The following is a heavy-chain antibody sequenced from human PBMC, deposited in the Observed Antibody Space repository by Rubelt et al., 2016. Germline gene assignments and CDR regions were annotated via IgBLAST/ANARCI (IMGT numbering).Heavy chain of an antibody. V-gene: IGHV1-3*01. CDR1: GYTFTSYA. Sequence: AEVKKPGASVRVSCKASGYTFTSYALHWVRQAPGQRLEWMGYINAGNGNTKYSQKFQGRVTITRDTSASTDHMELSSLRSEDTAVYYCAREIEMATITGFDYWGQGTLVTVSS. CDR2: INAGNGNT. J-gene: IGHJ4*02. CDR3: AREIEMATITGFDY. D-gene: IGHD5-24*01.